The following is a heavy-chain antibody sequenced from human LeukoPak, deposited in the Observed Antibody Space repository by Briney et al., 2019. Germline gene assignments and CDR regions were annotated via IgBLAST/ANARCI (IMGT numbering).Heavy chain of an antibody. CDR2: IYHSGST. Sequence: SETLSLTCTVSGYSISSGYYWGWIRQPPGKGLEWIGSIYHSGSTYYNPSLKSRVTISVDTSKNQFSLKLSSVTAADTAVYYCARDLVSMNFDYWGQGTLVTVSS. CDR3: ARDLVSMNFDY. V-gene: IGHV4-38-2*02. D-gene: IGHD5/OR15-5a*01. J-gene: IGHJ4*02. CDR1: GYSISSGYY.